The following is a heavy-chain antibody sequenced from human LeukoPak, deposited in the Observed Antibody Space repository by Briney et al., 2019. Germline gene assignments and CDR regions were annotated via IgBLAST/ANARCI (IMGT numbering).Heavy chain of an antibody. CDR3: AGCSSTSCSYYYYYMDV. CDR1: GYTFTGYY. CDR2: INPSGGST. J-gene: IGHJ6*03. Sequence: GASVKVSCKASGYTFTGYYMHWVRQAPGQGLEWMGIINPSGGSTSYAQKFQGRVTMTRDMSTSTVYMELSSLRSEDTAVYYCAGCSSTSCSYYYYYMDVWGKGTTVTVSS. D-gene: IGHD2-2*01. V-gene: IGHV1-46*01.